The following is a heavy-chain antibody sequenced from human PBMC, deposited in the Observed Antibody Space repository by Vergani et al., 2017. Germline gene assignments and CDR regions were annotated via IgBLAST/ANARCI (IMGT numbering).Heavy chain of an antibody. J-gene: IGHJ3*02. D-gene: IGHD6-19*01. V-gene: IGHV3-74*01. CDR2: INSDGSST. CDR3: SRERWGSGWFHAFDI. CDR1: GFTFSSYW. Sequence: EVQLVESGGGLVHPGGSLRLSCAASGFTFSSYWMHWVRQAPGKGLVWVSRINSDGSSTSYADSVKVRFTISRDNANNTLYLQMNSLRAEDTAVYYCSRERWGSGWFHAFDIWGQGTMVTGSS.